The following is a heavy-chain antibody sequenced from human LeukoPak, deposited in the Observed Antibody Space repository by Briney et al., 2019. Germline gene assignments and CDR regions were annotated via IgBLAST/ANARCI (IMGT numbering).Heavy chain of an antibody. CDR1: GFPFSSYT. J-gene: IGHJ4*02. D-gene: IGHD3-22*01. Sequence: PGGSLRLSCAASGFPFSSYTISWVRQAPGKGLEWVSSITGSGVSTYYADSVKGRFIISRDNSKNTLYLQMNSLRAEDTATYYCAKGISDYYDSSGYKLGRWGQGTLVTVSS. V-gene: IGHV3-23*01. CDR3: AKGISDYYDSSGYKLGR. CDR2: ITGSGVST.